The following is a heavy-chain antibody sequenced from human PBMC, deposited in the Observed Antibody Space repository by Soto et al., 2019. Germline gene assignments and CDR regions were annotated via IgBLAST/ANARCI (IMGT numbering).Heavy chain of an antibody. CDR1: GFSISSGYF. D-gene: IGHD3-22*01. Sequence: LSLTCAVSGFSISSGYFWGWIRQPPGKGPEWLGSIYHSGTTYYNPSVKGRVTISVDTSKNQFSLKMSSVTAADTAVYYCARDSSGYYWFDPWRQGTLVTVP. J-gene: IGHJ5*02. CDR3: ARDSSGYYWFDP. CDR2: IYHSGTT. V-gene: IGHV4-38-2*02.